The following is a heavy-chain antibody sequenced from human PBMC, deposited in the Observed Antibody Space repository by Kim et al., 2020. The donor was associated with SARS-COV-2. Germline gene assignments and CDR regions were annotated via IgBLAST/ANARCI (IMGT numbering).Heavy chain of an antibody. D-gene: IGHD5-12*01. J-gene: IGHJ4*02. Sequence: YADSGKDRFTISRDNSKNTLYLQMNGLRAEDTAVFYCAKAGLRFLYYFDYWGQGTLVTVSS. CDR3: AKAGLRFLYYFDY. V-gene: IGHV3-23*01.